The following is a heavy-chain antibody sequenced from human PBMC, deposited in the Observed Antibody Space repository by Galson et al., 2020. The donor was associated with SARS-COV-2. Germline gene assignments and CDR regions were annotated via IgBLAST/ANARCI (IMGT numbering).Heavy chain of an antibody. V-gene: IGHV4-34*01. CDR3: ARGWMITGTTNDY. J-gene: IGHJ4*02. CDR1: AGSFSGYY. Sequence: SETLSLTCAVYAGSFSGYYWSWIRHPPGKGLESIGEINHSGSTNYNPSLKSRVTISVDTSKNQFSLKMSSVTAADTAVYYCARGWMITGTTNDYWGQGTLVTVSS. CDR2: INHSGST. D-gene: IGHD1-20*01.